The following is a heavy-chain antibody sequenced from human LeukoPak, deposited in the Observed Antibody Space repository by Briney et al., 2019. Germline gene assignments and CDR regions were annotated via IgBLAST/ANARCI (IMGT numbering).Heavy chain of an antibody. CDR1: GFTLSSYW. V-gene: IGHV3-74*01. D-gene: IGHD3-22*01. CDR3: ARISYDSSGYYDY. Sequence: GGSLRLSCAASGFTLSSYWMHWVRQAPGKGLVWVSRIDSDGNITSYADSVKGRFTISRDNAKNTLYLQMNSLRAEDTAVYYCARISYDSSGYYDYWGQGTLVTVSS. J-gene: IGHJ4*02. CDR2: IDSDGNIT.